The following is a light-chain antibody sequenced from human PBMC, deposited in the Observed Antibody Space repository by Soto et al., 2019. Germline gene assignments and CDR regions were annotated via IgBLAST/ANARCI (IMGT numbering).Light chain of an antibody. CDR2: AAS. CDR1: QSISNW. Sequence: DIQMTQSPSTLPASVGDRVTITCRASQSISNWLAWYQQKPGKAPRLLIYAASSLQSGVPSRFSGSGSGTDFTLTISSLQPEDFATYYCQQSYSTLRRTFGQGTKV. V-gene: IGKV1-39*01. CDR3: QQSYSTLRRT. J-gene: IGKJ1*01.